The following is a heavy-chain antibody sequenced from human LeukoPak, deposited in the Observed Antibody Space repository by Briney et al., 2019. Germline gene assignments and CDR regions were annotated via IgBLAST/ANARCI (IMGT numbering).Heavy chain of an antibody. V-gene: IGHV3-30*18. CDR3: AKREGCSSTSCYAFDY. CDR2: ISYDGSNK. Sequence: PGGSLRLSCTASGFTFSSYGMHWVRQAPGKGLEWVAVISYDGSNKYYADSVKGRFTISRDNSKNTLYLQMNSLRAEDTAVYYCAKREGCSSTSCYAFDYWGQGTLVTVSS. CDR1: GFTFSSYG. J-gene: IGHJ4*02. D-gene: IGHD2-2*01.